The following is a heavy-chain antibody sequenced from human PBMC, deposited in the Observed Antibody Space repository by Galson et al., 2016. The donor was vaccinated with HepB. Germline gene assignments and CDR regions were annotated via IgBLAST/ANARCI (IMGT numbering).Heavy chain of an antibody. D-gene: IGHD6-25*01. CDR2: IDYDDDK. J-gene: IGHJ5*02. CDR3: ARMLCDSGNSGGWFDP. Sequence: PALVKPTQTLTLTCTLSGFSLSTRKMCVIWIRQPPGKALEWLAMIDYDDDKFYNTSLRTRLTISRDTSKSQVVLTMTHMDPIDTATYYCARMLCDSGNSGGWFDPWGQGTLVTVSS. CDR1: GFSLSTRKMC. V-gene: IGHV2-70*13.